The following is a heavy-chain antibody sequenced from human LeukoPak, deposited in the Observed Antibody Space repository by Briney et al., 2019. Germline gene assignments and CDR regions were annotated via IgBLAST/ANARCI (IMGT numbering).Heavy chain of an antibody. D-gene: IGHD4-11*01. V-gene: IGHV4-59*01. J-gene: IGHJ4*02. CDR3: ATLGVTKGRAYFDY. CDR2: IYYSGST. Sequence: SEALSLTCTVSGGSISSYYWSWIRQPPGKGLECIGYIYYSGSTNYNPSLKSRVSISLDTSKNQFSLELSSVTAADTAVYYCATLGVTKGRAYFDYWGQGTLVTVSS. CDR1: GGSISSYY.